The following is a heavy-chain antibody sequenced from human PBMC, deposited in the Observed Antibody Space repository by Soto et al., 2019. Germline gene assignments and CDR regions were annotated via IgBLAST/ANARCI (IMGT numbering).Heavy chain of an antibody. CDR3: ARASATIAAAAIFDY. CDR2: IYQSGST. J-gene: IGHJ4*02. V-gene: IGHV4-4*02. Sequence: QVQLQESGPGLVKPSGTLSLTCAVSGGAISSSKWWSWVRQPPGKGLEWIGEIYQSGSTNYNPSLVSRVRMSVDKSRNQFSLKLTSVSAADTAVYYCARASATIAAAAIFDYWGQGTLVTVSS. CDR1: GGAISSSKW. D-gene: IGHD6-13*01.